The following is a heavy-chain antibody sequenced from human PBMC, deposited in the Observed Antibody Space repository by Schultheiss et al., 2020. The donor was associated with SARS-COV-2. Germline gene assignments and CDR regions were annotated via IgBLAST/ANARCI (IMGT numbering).Heavy chain of an antibody. D-gene: IGHD6-13*01. V-gene: IGHV4-38-2*01. CDR2: INHSGST. CDR3: ARSIAAAGHRYFDY. CDR1: GYSISSGYY. Sequence: SETLSLTCAVSGYSISSGYYWGWIRQPPGKGLEWIGEINHSGSTNYNPSLKSRVTISVDTSKNQFSLKLSSVTAADTAVYYCARSIAAAGHRYFDYWGQGTLVTVSS. J-gene: IGHJ4*02.